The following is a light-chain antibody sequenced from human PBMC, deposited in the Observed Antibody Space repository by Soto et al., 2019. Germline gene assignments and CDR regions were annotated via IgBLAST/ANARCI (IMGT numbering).Light chain of an antibody. Sequence: EIVMTQSPATLSVSPGERATLSCRASQSISSNLAWYQQKPGQAPRLLMFRTSSRATGFPARFSGSGSGTEFNLTISSLQSEDSAVYYCQQYASAPFSLGPGTKVDIK. CDR3: QQYASAPFS. CDR2: RTS. V-gene: IGKV3-15*01. J-gene: IGKJ3*01. CDR1: QSISSN.